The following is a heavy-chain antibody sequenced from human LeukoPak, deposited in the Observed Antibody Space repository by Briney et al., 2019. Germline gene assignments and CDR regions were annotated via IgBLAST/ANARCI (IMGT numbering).Heavy chain of an antibody. V-gene: IGHV3-43*02. CDR1: GFTFDNYA. CDR2: INGDGGST. Sequence: GGSLRPSCAAPGFTFDNYAIHWVRQAPGKGLEWVSLINGDGGSTFYADSVRGRFTISRDNTRKTLSLQMTSLRTEDTALYYCARERETSGWYDYWGQGTLVTVSS. CDR3: ARERETSGWYDY. J-gene: IGHJ4*02. D-gene: IGHD6-19*01.